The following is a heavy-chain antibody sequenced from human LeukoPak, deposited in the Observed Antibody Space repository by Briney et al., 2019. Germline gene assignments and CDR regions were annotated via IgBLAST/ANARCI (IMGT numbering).Heavy chain of an antibody. CDR3: ARASYYYDSSGYYYVDYFGY. V-gene: IGHV1-2*06. CDR2: INPNSGGT. D-gene: IGHD3-22*01. CDR1: GYTFTGYY. J-gene: IGHJ4*02. Sequence: ASVKVSCKASGYTFTGYYMHWVRQAPGQGLEWMGRINPNSGGTNYAQKFQGRVTMTRDTSISTAYMELSRLRSDDTAVYYCARASYYYDSSGYYYVDYFGYWGRGTLVTVSS.